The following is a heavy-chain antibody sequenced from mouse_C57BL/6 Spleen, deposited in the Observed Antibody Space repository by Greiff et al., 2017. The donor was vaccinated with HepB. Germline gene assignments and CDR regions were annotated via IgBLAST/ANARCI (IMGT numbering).Heavy chain of an antibody. CDR2: IWTGGGT. D-gene: IGHD4-1*02. CDR1: GFSLTSYA. J-gene: IGHJ2*01. V-gene: IGHV2-9-1*01. Sequence: QVQLQQSGPGLVAPSQSLSITCTVSGFSLTSYAISWVRQPPGKGLEWLGVIWTGGGTNDNSALKSSLSISKDNSKSQVFLIMDSLQTDDTARYYCARKDSTGTRFDYWGQGTTLTVAS. CDR3: ARKDSTGTRFDY.